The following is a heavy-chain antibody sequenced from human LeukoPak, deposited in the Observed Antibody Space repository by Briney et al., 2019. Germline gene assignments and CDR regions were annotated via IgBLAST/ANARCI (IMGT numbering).Heavy chain of an antibody. J-gene: IGHJ4*01. CDR2: IYSGGST. Sequence: GGSLRLSCAASGFTVSSNYMSWVRQAPGKGLEWVSVIYSGGSTYYADSVKGRFTISRDNSKNTVYLQMNSLRAEDTAVYYCARVRYGDYFDYWGQGTLITVSS. V-gene: IGHV3-53*01. CDR3: ARVRYGDYFDY. D-gene: IGHD4-17*01. CDR1: GFTVSSNY.